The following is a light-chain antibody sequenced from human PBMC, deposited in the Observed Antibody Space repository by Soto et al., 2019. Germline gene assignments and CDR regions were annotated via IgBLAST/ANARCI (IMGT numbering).Light chain of an antibody. Sequence: DIQMTQSPSSLSASVGDRVTITCQASQDISNYLNWYQQKLGKAPKLLIYAASNLETGVPSRFSGSGSGTDFTLTISSLQPEDFATYYCQQANSFPLTFGGGTKVDIK. CDR1: QDISNY. CDR2: AAS. CDR3: QQANSFPLT. J-gene: IGKJ4*01. V-gene: IGKV1-33*01.